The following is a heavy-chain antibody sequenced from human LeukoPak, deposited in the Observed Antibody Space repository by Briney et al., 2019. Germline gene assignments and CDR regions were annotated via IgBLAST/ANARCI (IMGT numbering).Heavy chain of an antibody. V-gene: IGHV3-30-3*01. J-gene: IGHJ4*02. CDR2: ISYDGSNK. Sequence: GGSLRLSCAASGFTFSSYAMHWVRQAPGKGLEWVAVISYDGSNKYYADSVKGRFTISRDNSKNTLYLQMNSLRAEDTAAYYCAKDLGTEFYWGQGTLVTVSS. D-gene: IGHD3-10*01. CDR1: GFTFSSYA. CDR3: AKDLGTEFY.